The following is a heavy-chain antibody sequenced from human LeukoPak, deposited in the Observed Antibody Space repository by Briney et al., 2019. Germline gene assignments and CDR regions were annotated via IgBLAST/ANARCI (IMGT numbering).Heavy chain of an antibody. J-gene: IGHJ4*02. D-gene: IGHD3-22*01. Sequence: PGGSLRLSCAASGFTSSSYAMSWVRQAPGKGLEWVSAISGSGGSTYYADSVKGRFTISRDNSKNTLYLQMNSLRAEDTAVYYCAKASSSITMIVVVITPYFDYWGQGTLVTVSS. CDR3: AKASSSITMIVVVITPYFDY. CDR2: ISGSGGST. V-gene: IGHV3-23*01. CDR1: GFTSSSYA.